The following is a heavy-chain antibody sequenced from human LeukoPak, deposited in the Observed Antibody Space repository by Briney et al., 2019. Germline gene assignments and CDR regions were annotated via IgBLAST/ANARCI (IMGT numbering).Heavy chain of an antibody. D-gene: IGHD6-6*01. V-gene: IGHV5-51*01. CDR2: IYPGDSDT. Sequence: GESLKISCKGSGYSFTSYWIGWVRQMPGEGLEWMGIIYPGDSDTRYSPSFQGQVTISADKSISTAYLQWSSLKASDTAMYYCARHGVAARPRGNWFDPWGQGTLVTVSS. CDR3: ARHGVAARPRGNWFDP. J-gene: IGHJ5*02. CDR1: GYSFTSYW.